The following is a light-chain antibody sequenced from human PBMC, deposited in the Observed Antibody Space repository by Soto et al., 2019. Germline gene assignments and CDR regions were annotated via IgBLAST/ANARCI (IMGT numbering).Light chain of an antibody. V-gene: IGKV3-20*01. Sequence: EIVLTQSPGTLSLSPGERATLSCRASQSVTSSYLAWYQQKPGQAPRLLIYGASSRATGIPDWFSGSGSGPYFTLTISRLEPEDFEVYYCQQYGSSPAFGGGSKVEIK. J-gene: IGKJ4*01. CDR3: QQYGSSPA. CDR2: GAS. CDR1: QSVTSSY.